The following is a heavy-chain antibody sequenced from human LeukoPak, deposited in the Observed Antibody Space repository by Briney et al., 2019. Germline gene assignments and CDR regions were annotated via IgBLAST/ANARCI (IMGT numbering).Heavy chain of an antibody. Sequence: GESLKIFCKGSGYSFTSYWIGWVRQMPGKGLEWMGIIYPGDSDTRYSPSFQGQVTISADKSISTAYLQWSSLKASDTAMYYCARQGCSGGSCYGPYYYMDVWGKGTTVTISS. D-gene: IGHD2-15*01. J-gene: IGHJ6*03. CDR3: ARQGCSGGSCYGPYYYMDV. CDR2: IYPGDSDT. V-gene: IGHV5-51*01. CDR1: GYSFTSYW.